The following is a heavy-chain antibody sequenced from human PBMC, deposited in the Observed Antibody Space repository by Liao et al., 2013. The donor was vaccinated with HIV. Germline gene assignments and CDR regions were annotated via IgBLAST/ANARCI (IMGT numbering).Heavy chain of an antibody. D-gene: IGHD2-21*01. CDR2: IYYSGST. V-gene: IGHV4-39*07. Sequence: QLQLQESGPGLVRPSETLSLTCTVSGGSISSGSHYCSWIRQPAGKGLEWIASIYYSGSTHYNPSLNSRVTISVDTSKNQFSLKVNSVTAADTAVYYCARGEKWGLDYWGQGAPVTVSS. CDR1: GGSISSGSHY. J-gene: IGHJ4*02. CDR3: ARGEKWGLDY.